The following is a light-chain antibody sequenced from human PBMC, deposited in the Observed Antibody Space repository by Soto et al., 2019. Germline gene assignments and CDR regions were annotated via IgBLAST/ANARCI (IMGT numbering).Light chain of an antibody. Sequence: QSALTQSASVSGSPGQSIAISCTGTSSDVGGYNYVSWYQQHPGKAPKLMIYDVSNRPSGVSDRFSGSKSGNTASLTISGLQAEDEADYYCSSHTTSSTRVFGTGTKVTVL. V-gene: IGLV2-14*03. CDR2: DVS. J-gene: IGLJ1*01. CDR3: SSHTTSSTRV. CDR1: SSDVGGYNY.